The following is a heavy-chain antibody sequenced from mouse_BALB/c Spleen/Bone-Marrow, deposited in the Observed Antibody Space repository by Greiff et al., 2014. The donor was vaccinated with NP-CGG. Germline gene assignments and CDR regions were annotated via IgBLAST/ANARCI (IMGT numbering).Heavy chain of an antibody. V-gene: IGHV2-9*02. CDR3: ARDRAYGNWYFDV. D-gene: IGHD2-1*01. CDR2: IGTGRGT. Sequence: VKLVESGPGLVAPSQSLSITCTVSGFPLKNYGVHWVRQPPGKGLEWLGVIGTGRGTNYNSALMSRLSISKDNSKSQVFLKMNSLQTDDTAMYYCARDRAYGNWYFDVWGAGTTVTVSS. CDR1: GFPLKNYG. J-gene: IGHJ1*01.